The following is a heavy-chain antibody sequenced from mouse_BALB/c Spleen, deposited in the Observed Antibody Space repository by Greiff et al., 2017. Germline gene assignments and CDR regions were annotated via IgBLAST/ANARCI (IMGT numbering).Heavy chain of an antibody. D-gene: IGHD2-14*01. J-gene: IGHJ1*01. CDR3: ASYRYDEYFDV. Sequence: VKLMESGPGLVAPSQSLSITCTVSGFSLTSYGVHWVRLPPGKGLEWLGVIWAGGSTNYNSALMSRLSISKDNSKSQVFLKMNSLQTDDTAMYYCASYRYDEYFDVWGAGTTVTVSS. V-gene: IGHV2-9*02. CDR2: IWAGGST. CDR1: GFSLTSYG.